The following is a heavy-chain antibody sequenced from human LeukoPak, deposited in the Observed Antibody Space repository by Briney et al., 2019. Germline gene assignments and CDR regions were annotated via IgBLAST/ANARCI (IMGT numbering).Heavy chain of an antibody. Sequence: GGSLRLSCAASGFTFSSYGMHWVRQAPGKGLEWVAVISYDGSNKYYADSVKGRFTISRDNSKNTLYLQMNSLRAEDTAVYYCAKDPAYDFWSGYYTGSGFDYWGQGTLVTVSS. CDR3: AKDPAYDFWSGYYTGSGFDY. V-gene: IGHV3-30*18. J-gene: IGHJ4*02. D-gene: IGHD3-3*01. CDR2: ISYDGSNK. CDR1: GFTFSSYG.